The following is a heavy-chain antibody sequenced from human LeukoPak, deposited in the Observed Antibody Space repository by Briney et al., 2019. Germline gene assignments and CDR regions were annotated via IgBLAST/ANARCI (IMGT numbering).Heavy chain of an antibody. CDR1: GFTFSSYA. J-gene: IGHJ4*02. V-gene: IGHV3-30*04. D-gene: IGHD6-6*01. CDR3: ARVVVSSSSDYFDY. CDR2: TSYDESNK. Sequence: GGSLRLSCAASGFTFSSYAMHWVRQAPGKGLEWVAVTSYDESNKYYADSVKGRFTISRDNSKNTLYLQMNSLRGEDTAVYYCARVVVSSSSDYFDYWGQGTLVTVSS.